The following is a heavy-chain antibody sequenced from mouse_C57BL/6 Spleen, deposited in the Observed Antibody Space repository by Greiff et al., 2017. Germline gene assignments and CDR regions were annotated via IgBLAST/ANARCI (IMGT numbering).Heavy chain of an antibody. CDR2: ISSGSSTI. V-gene: IGHV5-17*01. CDR1: GFTFSDYG. CDR3: AREYYGRGLAY. Sequence: EVQLVESGGGLVKPGGSLKLSCAASGFTFSDYGMHWVRQAPEKGLEWVAYISSGSSTIYSADTVKGRFTISRDNAKNTLFLQMTSLRSEDTAMYYCAREYYGRGLAYWGQGTLVTVSA. D-gene: IGHD1-1*01. J-gene: IGHJ3*01.